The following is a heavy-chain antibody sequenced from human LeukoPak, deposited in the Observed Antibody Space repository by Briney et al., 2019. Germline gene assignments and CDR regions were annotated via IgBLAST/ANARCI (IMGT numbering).Heavy chain of an antibody. D-gene: IGHD1-7*01. CDR3: ARGLTGTADY. CDR2: INPSGGST. CDR1: GYTFTSYF. V-gene: IGHV1-46*01. J-gene: IGHJ4*02. Sequence: ASVKVSCKASGYTFTSYFMHWVRQAPGQGLEWMGIINPSGGSTSYAQKFQGRVTVTRDTSTNTVYMEPSSLRSEDTAVFYCARGLTGTADYWGQGTLVTVSS.